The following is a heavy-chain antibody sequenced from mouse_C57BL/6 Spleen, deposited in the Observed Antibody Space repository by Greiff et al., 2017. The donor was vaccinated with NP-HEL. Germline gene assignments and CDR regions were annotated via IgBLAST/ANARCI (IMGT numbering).Heavy chain of an antibody. V-gene: IGHV1-5*01. CDR1: GYTFTSYW. CDR3: TRTRDGSNPYYYAMDY. D-gene: IGHD1-1*01. CDR2: IYPGNSDT. Sequence: VQLKESGTVLARPGASVKMSCKTSGYTFTSYWMHWVKQRPGQGLEWIGAIYPGNSDTSYNQKFKGKAKLTAVTSASTAYMELSSLTNEDSAVYYCTRTRDGSNPYYYAMDYWGQGTSVTVSS. J-gene: IGHJ4*01.